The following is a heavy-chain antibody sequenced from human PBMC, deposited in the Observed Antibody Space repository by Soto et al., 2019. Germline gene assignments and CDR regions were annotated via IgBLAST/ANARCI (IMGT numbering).Heavy chain of an antibody. Sequence: SAEVSCETCGLTFTSYPMHWACQAPGQRLEWMGWINAANHDTGYSQRFQGRVTITSDTSASTVYMELSSLGSEDTAVYYCARVQRLGDYFDSTGRYDWFDPWGQGTLVTVSS. J-gene: IGHJ5*02. CDR3: ARVQRLGDYFDSTGRYDWFDP. CDR1: GLTFTSYP. V-gene: IGHV1-3*01. D-gene: IGHD3-22*01. CDR2: INAANHDT.